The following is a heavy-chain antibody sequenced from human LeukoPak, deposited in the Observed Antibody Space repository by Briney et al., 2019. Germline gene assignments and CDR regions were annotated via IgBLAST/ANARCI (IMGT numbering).Heavy chain of an antibody. CDR1: GFTFTNYA. CDR3: ARRAYNWGAFDI. D-gene: IGHD5-24*01. CDR2: LSPSGADT. J-gene: IGHJ3*02. V-gene: IGHV3-23*01. Sequence: GGSLRLSCAASGFTFTNYAMNWVRQAPGKGLEWVSTLSPSGADTYYADSVKGRFAISRDISKNTLYLQMNSLRAEDTAVYYCARRAYNWGAFDIWGQGTMVTVSS.